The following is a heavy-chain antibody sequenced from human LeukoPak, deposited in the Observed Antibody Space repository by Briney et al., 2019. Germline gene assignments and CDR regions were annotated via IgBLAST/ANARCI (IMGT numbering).Heavy chain of an antibody. Sequence: KPSETLSLTCTVSGGSISSYYWSWIRQPPGKGLEWIGYICYSGSTNYNPSLKSRVTISVDTSKNQFSLKLSSVTAADTAVYYCARVPEDYYDSSGYYYYYYGMDVWGQGTTVTVSS. D-gene: IGHD3-22*01. J-gene: IGHJ6*02. CDR1: GGSISSYY. CDR3: ARVPEDYYDSSGYYYYYYGMDV. CDR2: ICYSGST. V-gene: IGHV4-59*01.